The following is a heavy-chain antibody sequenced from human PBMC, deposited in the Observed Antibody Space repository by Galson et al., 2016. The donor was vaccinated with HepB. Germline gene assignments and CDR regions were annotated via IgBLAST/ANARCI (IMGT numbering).Heavy chain of an antibody. CDR3: TRHGPGGNFDDFDY. Sequence: SLRLSCAASGFSFSYSGIHWVRQASGKGLEWVARLRSKANNYETQYAASVEVRFAISRDDSRSTAYLQMNNLRAEDTAVYYCTRHGPGGNFDDFDYWGQGTLVTVSS. D-gene: IGHD4-23*01. CDR2: LRSKANNYET. V-gene: IGHV3-73*01. CDR1: GFSFSYSG. J-gene: IGHJ4*02.